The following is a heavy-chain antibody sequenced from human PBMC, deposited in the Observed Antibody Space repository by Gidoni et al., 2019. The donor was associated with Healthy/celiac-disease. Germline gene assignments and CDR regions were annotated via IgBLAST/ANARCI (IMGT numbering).Heavy chain of an antibody. Sequence: EVQLVESGGGLVQPGGSLRLSCAASGFTVSSNYMSWVRQAPGKGLEWVSVIYSGGSTYYADSVKGRFTISRDNSKNTLYLQMNSLRAEDTAVYYCAREGSYGSGRGKYYFDYWGQGTLVTVSS. J-gene: IGHJ4*02. V-gene: IGHV3-66*01. D-gene: IGHD3-10*01. CDR3: AREGSYGSGRGKYYFDY. CDR1: GFTVSSNY. CDR2: IYSGGST.